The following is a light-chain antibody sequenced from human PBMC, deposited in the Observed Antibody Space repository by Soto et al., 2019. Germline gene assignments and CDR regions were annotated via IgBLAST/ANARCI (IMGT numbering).Light chain of an antibody. Sequence: EIVLTQSPGTLSLSPGERATLSCRASQSVSNNYLAWYQQKPGQAPRLLIYGASNRATGIPDRFTGSGSGTDFTLTISRLEPADFAVFYCQVYGPSPPITFGQGTRLEIK. CDR3: QVYGPSPPIT. J-gene: IGKJ5*01. CDR2: GAS. V-gene: IGKV3-20*01. CDR1: QSVSNNY.